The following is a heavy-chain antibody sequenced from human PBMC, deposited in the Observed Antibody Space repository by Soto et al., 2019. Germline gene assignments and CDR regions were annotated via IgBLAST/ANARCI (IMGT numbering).Heavy chain of an antibody. CDR2: INHSGST. V-gene: IGHV4-34*01. CDR1: GGSFSGYY. CDR3: ARVQRYFDWLSPRGINY. Sequence: QVQLQQWGAGLLKPSETLSLTCAVYGGSFSGYYWSWIRQPPGKGLEWIGEINHSGSTNYNPSLKSRVTISVDTSKNQFSPKLSSVTAADTAVYYCARVQRYFDWLSPRGINYWGQGTLVTVSS. J-gene: IGHJ4*02. D-gene: IGHD3-9*01.